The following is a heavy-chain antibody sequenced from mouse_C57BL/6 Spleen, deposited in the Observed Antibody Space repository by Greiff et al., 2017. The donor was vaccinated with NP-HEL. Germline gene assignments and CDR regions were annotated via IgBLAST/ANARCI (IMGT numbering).Heavy chain of an antibody. CDR1: GFTFSSYA. CDR3: TRDQNDYIDY. V-gene: IGHV5-9-1*02. Sequence: EVKVEESGEGLVKPGGSLKLSCAASGFTFSSYAMSWVRQTPEKRLEWVAYISSGGDYIYYADTVKGRFTISRDNARNTLYLQMSSLKSEDTAMYYCTRDQNDYIDYWGQGTTLTVSS. J-gene: IGHJ2*01. CDR2: ISSGGDYI. D-gene: IGHD2-3*01.